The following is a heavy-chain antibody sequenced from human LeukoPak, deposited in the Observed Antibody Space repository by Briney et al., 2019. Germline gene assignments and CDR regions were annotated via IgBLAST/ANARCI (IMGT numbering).Heavy chain of an antibody. Sequence: GGSLRLSCAASGFTVSSNYMSWVRQAPGKGLEWVSFIHSAGSTYYADSVKGRFTISRDNSKNTLYLQMNSLRAEDTAVYYCARDHHRRLYDSQARDTFDIWGQGTMVTVSS. CDR3: ARDHHRRLYDSQARDTFDI. V-gene: IGHV3-66*01. CDR1: GFTVSSNY. J-gene: IGHJ3*02. D-gene: IGHD3-22*01. CDR2: IHSAGST.